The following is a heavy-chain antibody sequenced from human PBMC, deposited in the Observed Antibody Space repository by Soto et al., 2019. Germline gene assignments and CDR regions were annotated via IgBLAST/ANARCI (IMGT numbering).Heavy chain of an antibody. CDR3: ASQQQRLLGGVSSYWDH. D-gene: IGHD3-16*01. CDR2: VSPDGNQK. CDR1: GFTLNKFP. Sequence: GGSLRLSCVASGFTLNKFPTHWVRQAPGKGLEWVAIVSPDGNQKSYADSVQGRFSISRDNSKKTVYLQMNDLRREDTALYYCASQQQRLLGGVSSYWDHWGLGTLVTVSS. J-gene: IGHJ4*02. V-gene: IGHV3-30-3*01.